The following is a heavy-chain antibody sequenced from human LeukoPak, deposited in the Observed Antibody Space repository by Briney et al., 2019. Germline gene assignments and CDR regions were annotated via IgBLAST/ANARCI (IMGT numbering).Heavy chain of an antibody. CDR2: INHSGST. CDR1: GGSFSGYY. J-gene: IGHJ6*02. D-gene: IGHD2-2*01. CDR3: ATVKYCSSTSCYPYYYYYGMDV. V-gene: IGHV4-34*01. Sequence: SETLSLTCAVYGGSFSGYYWSWIRQPPGKGLEWIGEINHSGSTNYNPSLKSRVTISVDTSKNQFSLKLSSVTAADTAVYYCATVKYCSSTSCYPYYYYYGMDVWGQGTTVTVSS.